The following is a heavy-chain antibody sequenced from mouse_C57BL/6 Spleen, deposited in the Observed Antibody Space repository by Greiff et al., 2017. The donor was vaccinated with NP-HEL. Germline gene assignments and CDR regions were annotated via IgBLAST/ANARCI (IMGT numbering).Heavy chain of an antibody. D-gene: IGHD1-1*01. Sequence: EVQLVESGGGLVKPGGSLKLSCAASGFTFSDYGMHWVRQAPEKGLEWVAYISSGSSTIYYADTVKGRFTISRDNAKNTLFLQMTSLRSEDTAMYYCARPGSSYVYYAMDYWGQGTSVTVSS. CDR1: GFTFSDYG. CDR2: ISSGSSTI. CDR3: ARPGSSYVYYAMDY. J-gene: IGHJ4*01. V-gene: IGHV5-17*01.